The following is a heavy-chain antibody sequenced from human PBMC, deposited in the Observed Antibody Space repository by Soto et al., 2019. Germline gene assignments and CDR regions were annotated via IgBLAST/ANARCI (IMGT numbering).Heavy chain of an antibody. Sequence: SETLSLTCTVSGGSITTSGDYWSWIRQHPGKGLEWIGYISHSGITEYNPSLKSRLTLSIDTSKNQFSLEVNSVTAADTAVYYCARVSHDFYYGGFDPWGQGTPVTVSS. CDR3: ARVSHDFYYGGFDP. D-gene: IGHD1-26*01. CDR1: GGSITTSGDY. J-gene: IGHJ5*02. CDR2: ISHSGIT. V-gene: IGHV4-31*03.